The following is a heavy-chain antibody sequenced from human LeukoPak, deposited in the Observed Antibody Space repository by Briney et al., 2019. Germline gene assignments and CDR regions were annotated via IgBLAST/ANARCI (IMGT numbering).Heavy chain of an antibody. Sequence: GGSLRLSCAASGFTFSSYSMNWVRQAPGKGLEWVSSISSSSSYIYYADSVKGRFTISRDNAKNSLYLQMNSLRVEDTAVYYCARDPLWPELGHFDYWGQGTLVTVSS. D-gene: IGHD7-27*01. V-gene: IGHV3-21*01. CDR1: GFTFSSYS. CDR2: ISSSSSYI. CDR3: ARDPLWPELGHFDY. J-gene: IGHJ4*02.